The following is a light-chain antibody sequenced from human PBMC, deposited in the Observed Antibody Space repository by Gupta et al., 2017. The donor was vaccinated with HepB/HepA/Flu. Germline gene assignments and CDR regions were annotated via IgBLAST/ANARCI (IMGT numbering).Light chain of an antibody. Sequence: SYEVTQPPSVSVSPGQTASITCAGDRLGDKYVCWYQQKPGQSPMLVIFQNNKRPSGIPERFSGCNSGNTATLTISGTQTMDDADYYCQACDSSAAVFGGGTKLTVL. J-gene: IGLJ2*01. CDR2: QNN. CDR3: QACDSSAAV. CDR1: RLGDKY. V-gene: IGLV3-1*01.